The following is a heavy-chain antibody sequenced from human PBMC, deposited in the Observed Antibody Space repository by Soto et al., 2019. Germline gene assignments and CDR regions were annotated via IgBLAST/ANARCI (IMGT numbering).Heavy chain of an antibody. Sequence: LSLTCAVYGGSFSGYYWSWIRQPPGKGLEWIGEINHSGSTNYNPSLKSRVTISVDTSKNQFSLKLSSVTAADTAVYYCARGTRYFDWLPGRAYGMDVWGQGTTVTVSS. V-gene: IGHV4-34*01. CDR1: GGSFSGYY. CDR3: ARGTRYFDWLPGRAYGMDV. CDR2: INHSGST. D-gene: IGHD3-9*01. J-gene: IGHJ6*02.